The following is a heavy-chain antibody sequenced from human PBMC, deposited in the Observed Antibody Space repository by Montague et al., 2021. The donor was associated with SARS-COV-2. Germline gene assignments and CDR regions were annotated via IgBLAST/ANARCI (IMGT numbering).Heavy chain of an antibody. CDR1: GGSIRSSSYY. Sequence: SETLSLTCTVSGGSIRSSSYYWGWIRQPPGKGLEWIGSIDYSGXTXYXXXXKXRVTISVDTSKNQFSLKLSSVAAADTAVYYCARHRITIFLGRMFDYWGQGTLVTVSS. D-gene: IGHD3-9*01. CDR3: ARHRITIFLGRMFDY. J-gene: IGHJ4*02. V-gene: IGHV4-39*01. CDR2: IDYSGXT.